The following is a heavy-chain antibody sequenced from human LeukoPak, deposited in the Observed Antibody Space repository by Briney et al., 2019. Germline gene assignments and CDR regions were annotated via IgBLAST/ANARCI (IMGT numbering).Heavy chain of an antibody. Sequence: GGSLRLSCAASGFTFRSYEMNWVRQAPGKGLEWVSYISSSGTTIYYAESVKGRFTISRDNAKNSLHLQMNSLRAEDTANYYCARDPPGGWEGFGYWGQGTLVTVSA. D-gene: IGHD1-26*01. CDR2: ISSSGTTI. CDR3: ARDPPGGWEGFGY. CDR1: GFTFRSYE. J-gene: IGHJ4*02. V-gene: IGHV3-48*03.